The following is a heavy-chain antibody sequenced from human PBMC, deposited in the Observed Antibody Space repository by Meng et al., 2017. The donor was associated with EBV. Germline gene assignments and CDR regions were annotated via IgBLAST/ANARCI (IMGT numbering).Heavy chain of an antibody. CDR1: GFTFTGYD. CDR2: INPNSGGT. D-gene: IGHD6-13*01. J-gene: IGHJ5*02. CDR3: AKGADLAAAGTFWFDP. Sequence: QVRGGQAGAEGKQPGASVKVSCKASGFTFTGYDMHWVRQAPGQGLEWMGRINPNSGGTNYAQKFQGRVTMTRDTSISTAYMELSRLRSDDTAVYYCAKGADLAAAGTFWFDPWGQGTLVTVSS. V-gene: IGHV1-2*06.